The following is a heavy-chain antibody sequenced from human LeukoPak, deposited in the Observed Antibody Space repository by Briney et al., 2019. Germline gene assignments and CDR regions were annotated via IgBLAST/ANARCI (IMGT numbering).Heavy chain of an antibody. V-gene: IGHV4-30-2*01. D-gene: IGHD6-13*01. Sequence: PSETLSLTCTVSGGSIRSGGHYWSWLRQPPGKGLEWIGYIYHSGTTYYNPSLKSRVTISVDRSNNQFSLKVTSMTAADTAMYYCARSQAAADPSYYYYMDVWGKGTTVTVSS. J-gene: IGHJ6*03. CDR1: GGSIRSGGHY. CDR3: ARSQAAADPSYYYYMDV. CDR2: IYHSGTT.